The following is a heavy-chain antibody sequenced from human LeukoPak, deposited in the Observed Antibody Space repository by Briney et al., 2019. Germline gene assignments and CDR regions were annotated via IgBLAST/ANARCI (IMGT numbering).Heavy chain of an antibody. CDR1: GGSFSGYY. V-gene: IGHV4-34*01. Sequence: SETLSLTCAVYGGSFSGYYWSWIRQPPGKGLEWIGEINHSGGTNYNPSLKSRVTISVDTSKNQFSLKLSSVTAADTAVYYCARLGSSSSIDYWGQGTLVTVSS. CDR3: ARLGSSSSIDY. J-gene: IGHJ4*02. D-gene: IGHD6-6*01. CDR2: INHSGGT.